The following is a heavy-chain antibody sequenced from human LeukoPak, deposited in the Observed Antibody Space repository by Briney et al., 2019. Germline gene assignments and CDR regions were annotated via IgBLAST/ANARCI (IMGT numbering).Heavy chain of an antibody. Sequence: ASVKVSCRASGYTFTSYYMHWVRQAPGQGLEWMGIINPSSGSTAYAQKFQGRVTMTRDTSTSTVYMELSSLRSEDTAVYYCASARAGQLLNYWGQGTLVTVSS. CDR1: GYTFTSYY. CDR3: ASARAGQLLNY. D-gene: IGHD1-26*01. CDR2: INPSSGST. J-gene: IGHJ4*02. V-gene: IGHV1-46*01.